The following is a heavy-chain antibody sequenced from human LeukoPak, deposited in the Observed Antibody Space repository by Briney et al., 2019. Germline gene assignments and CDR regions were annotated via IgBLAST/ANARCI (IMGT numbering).Heavy chain of an antibody. Sequence: SETLSLTCAVSGGSISSGGYSWSWIRQPPGKGLEWIGYFYYSGGTYYNPSLKSRVTISVDTSKNQFSLKLSSVTAADTAVYYCARDSIAAAGSYFDYWGQGTLVTVSS. CDR2: FYYSGGT. V-gene: IGHV4-30-4*07. J-gene: IGHJ4*02. CDR1: GGSISSGGYS. CDR3: ARDSIAAAGSYFDY. D-gene: IGHD6-13*01.